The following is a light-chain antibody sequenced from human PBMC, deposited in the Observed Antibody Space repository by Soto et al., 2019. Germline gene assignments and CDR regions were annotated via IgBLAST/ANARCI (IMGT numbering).Light chain of an antibody. Sequence: EIVMTQAPGPLALSPRGRAHLSRRASQSVSSNLAWYQQKPGQAPRLLIYGASSRATGIPDRFSGSGSGTDFTLTISRLEPEDFAVYYCQKYGSSPVTCGQGTKGDIK. CDR2: GAS. J-gene: IGKJ1*01. CDR1: QSVSSN. V-gene: IGKV3-20*01. CDR3: QKYGSSPVT.